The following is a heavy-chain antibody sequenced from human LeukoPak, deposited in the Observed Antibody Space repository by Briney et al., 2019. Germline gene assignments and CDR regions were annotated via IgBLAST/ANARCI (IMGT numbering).Heavy chain of an antibody. CDR3: ARLTFTTRPVDV. J-gene: IGHJ6*04. CDR1: GGSISGYY. Sequence: SETLSLTCSVSGGSISGYYWSWIRQPLGKALEWIGYIYSSGSTNFNPSLQSRVTISVDTSKNQFSLKLTSVTAADTAVYFCARLTFTTRPVDVWGKGTTVTVSS. CDR2: IYSSGST. V-gene: IGHV4-4*09. D-gene: IGHD6-6*01.